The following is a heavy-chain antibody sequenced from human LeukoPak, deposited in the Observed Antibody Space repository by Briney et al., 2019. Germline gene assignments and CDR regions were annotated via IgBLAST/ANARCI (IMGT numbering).Heavy chain of an antibody. Sequence: PGGSLRLSRAASGFTFNYYGMNWVRQAPGRGLEWLAFIRYDGGNKYYADSVKGRFTISRDNSKNTLYLEMNSLRAEDTAVYYCAKRKDASGSYHTQPYFDYWGQGTLVTVSS. CDR2: IRYDGGNK. J-gene: IGHJ4*02. V-gene: IGHV3-30*02. CDR1: GFTFNYYG. CDR3: AKRKDASGSYHTQPYFDY. D-gene: IGHD3-10*01.